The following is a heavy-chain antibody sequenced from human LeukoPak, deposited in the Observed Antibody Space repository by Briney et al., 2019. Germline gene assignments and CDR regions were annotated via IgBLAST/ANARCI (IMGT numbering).Heavy chain of an antibody. V-gene: IGHV3-23*01. Sequence: GGSLRLSCTAFRFTFSSYAMSWVRQAPGKGLEWLSRIFGSGTGTHYADSVKGRFTISRDNSRDTLYLQMNSLRAEDTAVYYCAKEEGYYYDSGGYYVEYFQHWGQRTLVTVSS. CDR3: AKEEGYYYDSGGYYVEYFQH. CDR1: RFTFSSYA. J-gene: IGHJ1*01. D-gene: IGHD3-22*01. CDR2: IFGSGTGT.